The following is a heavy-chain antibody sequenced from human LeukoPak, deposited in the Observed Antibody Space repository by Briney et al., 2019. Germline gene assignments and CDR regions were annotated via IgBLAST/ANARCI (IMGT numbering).Heavy chain of an antibody. J-gene: IGHJ4*02. CDR2: IYHSGST. D-gene: IGHD2-2*01. CDR1: GYSISSGYY. V-gene: IGHV4-38-2*01. Sequence: SETLSLTCALSGYSISSGYYWGWIRQPPVKGLEWIGSIYHSGSTYYNPSLKSRVTISVDTSKNQFSLKLISVTAADTAVYYCAGLGGTKGYWGQGTLVTVSS. CDR3: AGLGGTKGY.